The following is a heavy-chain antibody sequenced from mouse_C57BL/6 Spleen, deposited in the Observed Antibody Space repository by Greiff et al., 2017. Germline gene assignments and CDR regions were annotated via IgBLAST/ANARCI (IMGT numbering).Heavy chain of an antibody. D-gene: IGHD3-2*02. Sequence: EVQRVESGGGLVQPKGSLKLSCAASGFTFNTYAMHWVRQAPGKGLEWVARIRSKSSNYATYYADSVKDRFTISRDDSQSMLYLQMNNLKTEDTAMYYCVRDGAQATSYAMDYWGQGTSVTVSS. V-gene: IGHV10-3*01. CDR1: GFTFNTYA. CDR2: IRSKSSNYAT. J-gene: IGHJ4*01. CDR3: VRDGAQATSYAMDY.